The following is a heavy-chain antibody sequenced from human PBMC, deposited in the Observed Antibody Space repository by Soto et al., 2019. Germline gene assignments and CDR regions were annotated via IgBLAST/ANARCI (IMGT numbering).Heavy chain of an antibody. Sequence: ASVKVSCKASGYTFTSYYMHWVRQAPGRGLEWMGIINPSGGSTSYAQKFQGRVTMTRDTSTSTVYMELSSLRSEDTAVYYCARMADCSSTTCSFPSRFHIRGYYYYYGMDVWGQGTTVTVSS. J-gene: IGHJ6*02. CDR3: ARMADCSSTTCSFPSRFHIRGYYYYYGMDV. D-gene: IGHD2-2*01. CDR2: INPSGGST. CDR1: GYTFTSYY. V-gene: IGHV1-46*01.